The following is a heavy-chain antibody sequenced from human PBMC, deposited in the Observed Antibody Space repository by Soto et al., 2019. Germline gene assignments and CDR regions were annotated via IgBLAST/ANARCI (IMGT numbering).Heavy chain of an antibody. CDR3: ATIRRLVGYYYYGMDV. CDR1: GGSFSGYY. D-gene: IGHD6-19*01. J-gene: IGHJ6*02. V-gene: IGHV4-34*01. Sequence: SETLSLTCAVYGGSFSGYYWSWIRQPPGKGLEWIGEINHSGSTNYNPSLKSRVTISVDTSKNQFSLKLSSVTAADTAVYYCATIRRLVGYYYYGMDVWGQGTTVT. CDR2: INHSGST.